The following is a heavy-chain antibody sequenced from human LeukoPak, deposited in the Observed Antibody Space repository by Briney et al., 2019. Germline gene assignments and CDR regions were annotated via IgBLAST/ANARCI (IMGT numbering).Heavy chain of an antibody. Sequence: SETLSLTCTVSGGSISSSSYYWGWIRQPPGKGLEWIGRIYYSGSTYYNPSLKSRVTISVDTSKNQFSLKLSFVTAADTAVYYCARQDILEWFPGGRWFDPWGQGTLVTVSS. V-gene: IGHV4-39*01. D-gene: IGHD3-3*01. CDR1: GGSISSSSYY. CDR3: ARQDILEWFPGGRWFDP. CDR2: IYYSGST. J-gene: IGHJ5*02.